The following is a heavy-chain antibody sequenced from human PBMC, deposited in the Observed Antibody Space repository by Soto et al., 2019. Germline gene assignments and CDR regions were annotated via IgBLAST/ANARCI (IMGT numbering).Heavy chain of an antibody. Sequence: SETLSLTCTVSGGSIYRSGYYWGWIRQPPGRGLEWIGNIDYNGVTYSNPSLKSRVTISRDTSKNQFSLKLTSVTAADTALYYCGKVLVGATGHTDSDSWGPGXLVTVYS. J-gene: IGHJ4*02. CDR1: GGSIYRSGYY. CDR2: IDYNGVT. V-gene: IGHV4-39*01. CDR3: GKVLVGATGHTDSDS. D-gene: IGHD2-15*01.